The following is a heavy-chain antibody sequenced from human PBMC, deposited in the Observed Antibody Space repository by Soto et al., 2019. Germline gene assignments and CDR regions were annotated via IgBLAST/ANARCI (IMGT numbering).Heavy chain of an antibody. CDR3: ARDPRGYSYGGNFDY. Sequence: QVQLVQSGAEVKKPGSSVKVSCKASGGTFSSYAISWVRQAPGQGLEWMGGIIPIFGTANYAQKFQGRVTIPGAESPSTAYMELRSLRSEDTAVYYCARDPRGYSYGGNFDYWGQGTLVTVCS. D-gene: IGHD5-18*01. CDR2: IIPIFGTA. V-gene: IGHV1-69*01. J-gene: IGHJ4*02. CDR1: GGTFSSYA.